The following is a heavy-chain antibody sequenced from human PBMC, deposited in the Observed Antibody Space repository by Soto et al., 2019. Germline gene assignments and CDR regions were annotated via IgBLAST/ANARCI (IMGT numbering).Heavy chain of an antibody. CDR3: ARLSEYGSGSYNHYYYHYGMAV. CDR1: GGSISSSSYY. V-gene: IGHV4-39*01. CDR2: IYYSVST. J-gene: IGHJ6*02. Sequence: SETLSLTCTVSGGSISSSSYYWGWIRQPPGKELEWIGSIYYSVSTYYNPSLKSLVTISVDTSKNQFSLKLSSVTAADTAVYYCARLSEYGSGSYNHYYYHYGMAVWGQGSTGTVSS. D-gene: IGHD3-10*01.